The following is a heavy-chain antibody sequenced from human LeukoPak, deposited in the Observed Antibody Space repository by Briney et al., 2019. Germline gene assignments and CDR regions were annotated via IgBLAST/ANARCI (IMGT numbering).Heavy chain of an antibody. V-gene: IGHV4-4*07. CDR2: IYTSGST. CDR1: GGSISSYY. D-gene: IGHD3-10*01. J-gene: IGHJ6*02. CDR3: ARGKKARGYDGMDV. Sequence: PSETLSLTCTVSGGSISSYYWSWIRQPAGKGLEWIGRIYTSGSTNYNPSLKSRVTMSVDTSKNQFSLKLSSVTAADTAVYYCARGKKARGYDGMDVWGQGTTVTVSS.